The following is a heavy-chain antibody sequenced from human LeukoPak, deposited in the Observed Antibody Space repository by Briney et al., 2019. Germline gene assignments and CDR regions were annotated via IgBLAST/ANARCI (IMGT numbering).Heavy chain of an antibody. J-gene: IGHJ6*02. V-gene: IGHV1-8*01. CDR1: GYTFTSCD. D-gene: IGHD3-9*01. Sequence: ASVNVSGKASGYTFTSCDINWVRQATGQGLEWMGWMNPNSGNTGYAQEFQGRVTMTRNTSISTAYMELSSLRSEDTAVYFCARSQGILTGYFAYYYYYGMDVWGQGTTVTVSS. CDR2: MNPNSGNT. CDR3: ARSQGILTGYFAYYYYYGMDV.